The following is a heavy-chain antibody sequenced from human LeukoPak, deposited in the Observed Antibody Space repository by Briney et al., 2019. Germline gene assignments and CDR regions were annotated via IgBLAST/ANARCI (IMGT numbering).Heavy chain of an antibody. V-gene: IGHV3-43*02. Sequence: PGGSLRLSCEASGFTFDAYAMHWVRQAPGKGLEWVSLINKDGSATYYADSVKGRFTISRDNSKNSLYLQMNSLRSEDTALYSCATWAFYHSLDVWGQGTTVTVSS. D-gene: IGHD1-26*01. CDR2: INKDGSAT. CDR3: ATWAFYHSLDV. J-gene: IGHJ6*02. CDR1: GFTFDAYA.